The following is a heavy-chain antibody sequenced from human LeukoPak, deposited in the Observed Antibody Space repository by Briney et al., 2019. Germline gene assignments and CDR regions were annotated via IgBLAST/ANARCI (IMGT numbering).Heavy chain of an antibody. CDR2: INTDGTVT. V-gene: IGHV3-74*01. CDR3: ATKQWLAPPPDS. CDR1: GFTFSKYW. D-gene: IGHD6-19*01. Sequence: QPGGSLRLSCAAYGFTFSKYWMLWVRQAPGKGLESVSRINTDGTVTTYADSVKGRFTVSRDNADNTMFLQMNSVRDEDTAVYYCATKQWLAPPPDSWGQGTPVTVSS. J-gene: IGHJ4*02.